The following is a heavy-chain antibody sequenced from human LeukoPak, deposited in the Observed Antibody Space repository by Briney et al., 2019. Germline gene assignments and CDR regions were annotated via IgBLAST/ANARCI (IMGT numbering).Heavy chain of an antibody. V-gene: IGHV4-59*08. D-gene: IGHD4-17*01. CDR2: IYYSGST. J-gene: IGHJ3*02. Sequence: PSETLSLTCTVSGGSISSYYWSWIRQPPGKGLEWIGYIYYSGSTNYNPSLKSRVTISVDTSKNQFSLKLSSVTAADTAVYYCARLNDYDDEGFIAFDIWGQGTMVTVSS. CDR1: GGSISSYY. CDR3: ARLNDYDDEGFIAFDI.